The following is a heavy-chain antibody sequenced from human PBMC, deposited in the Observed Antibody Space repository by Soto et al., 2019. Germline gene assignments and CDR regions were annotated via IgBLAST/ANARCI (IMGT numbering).Heavy chain of an antibody. V-gene: IGHV1-2*04. CDR3: ASSAAGVTGAYYYYYYYMDV. D-gene: IGHD1-20*01. Sequence: ASVKVSCKASGYTFTGYYMHWVRQAPGQGLEWMGWINPNSGGTNYAQKFQGWVTMTRDTSISTAYMELSRLRSDDTAVYYCASSAAGVTGAYYYYYYYMDVWAQGTTVTVSS. CDR2: INPNSGGT. J-gene: IGHJ6*03. CDR1: GYTFTGYY.